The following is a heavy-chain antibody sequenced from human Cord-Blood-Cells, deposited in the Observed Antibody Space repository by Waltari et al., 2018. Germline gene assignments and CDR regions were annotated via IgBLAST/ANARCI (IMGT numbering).Heavy chain of an antibody. J-gene: IGHJ1*01. D-gene: IGHD6-13*01. CDR2: INSDGSST. V-gene: IGHV3-74*01. CDR3: ARVEDGSSSWYQH. Sequence: EVQLVESGGGLVQPGGSLRLSCAASGFTFRSSWLPWVRQAPGKGLVWVSRINSDGSSTSYADSVKGRFTISRDNAKNTLYLQMNSLRAEDTAVYYCARVEDGSSSWYQHWGQGTLVTVSS. CDR1: GFTFRSSW.